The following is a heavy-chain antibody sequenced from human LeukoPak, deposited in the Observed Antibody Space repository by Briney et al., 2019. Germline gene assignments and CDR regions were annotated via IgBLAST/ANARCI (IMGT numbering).Heavy chain of an antibody. CDR3: ARDRRSSGWYWFDP. CDR1: GDSVSSNSAA. CDR2: TYYRSKWYN. J-gene: IGHJ5*02. D-gene: IGHD6-19*01. Sequence: ASQILSLTCAISGDSVSSNSAAWNWIRQSPSRGLEWLGRTYYRSKWYNDYAVSVKSRITINPDTSKNQFSLQLNSVTPEDTAVYYCARDRRSSGWYWFDPWGQGTLATVSS. V-gene: IGHV6-1*01.